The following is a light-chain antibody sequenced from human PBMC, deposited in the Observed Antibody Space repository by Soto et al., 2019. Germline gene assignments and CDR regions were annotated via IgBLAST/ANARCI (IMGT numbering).Light chain of an antibody. CDR2: DVS. Sequence: QSALTQPRSVSGSPGQSVTISCTGTSSDVGGYNYVSWYQHHPAKAPKVIIYDVSKRPSGVPDRFSASKSGNTASLTISGLQAEDEADYYCCSYAGSNPWGLFGGGTKLTVL. J-gene: IGLJ3*02. CDR1: SSDVGGYNY. CDR3: CSYAGSNPWGL. V-gene: IGLV2-11*01.